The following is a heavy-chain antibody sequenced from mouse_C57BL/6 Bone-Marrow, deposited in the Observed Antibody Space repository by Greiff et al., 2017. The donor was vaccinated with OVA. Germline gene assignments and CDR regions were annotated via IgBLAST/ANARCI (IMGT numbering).Heavy chain of an antibody. V-gene: IGHV2-9*01. CDR1: GFSLTSYG. CDR3: AKRVVTTRWTWFAY. Sequence: QVQLKESGPGLVAPSQSLSITCTVSGFSLTSYGVDWVRQPPGKGLEWLGVIWGGGSTNYNSAIMSRMGISKENSKSKVFLKMNSLQTDDTAMYYCAKRVVTTRWTWFAYWGQGTLVTVSA. D-gene: IGHD2-2*01. J-gene: IGHJ3*01. CDR2: IWGGGST.